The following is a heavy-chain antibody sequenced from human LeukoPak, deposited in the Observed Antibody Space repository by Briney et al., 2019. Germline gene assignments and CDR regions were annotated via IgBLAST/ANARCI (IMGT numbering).Heavy chain of an antibody. CDR1: GGSISSSSYY. CDR3: AGTTVTRYYFDY. V-gene: IGHV4-39*01. CDR2: IYYSGST. J-gene: IGHJ4*02. D-gene: IGHD4-17*01. Sequence: SETLSLTCTVSGGSISSSSYYWGWIRQPPGKGLEWIGSIYYSGSTYYNPSLKSRVTISVDTSKNQFSLKLSSVTAADTAVYYCAGTTVTRYYFDYWGQGTLVTVSS.